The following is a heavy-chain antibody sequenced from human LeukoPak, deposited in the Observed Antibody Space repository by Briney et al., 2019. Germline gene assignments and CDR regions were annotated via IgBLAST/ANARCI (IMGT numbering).Heavy chain of an antibody. CDR2: IYSGGST. Sequence: GGSLRLSCAASGFTVSSNYMSWVRQAPGKGLEWVSVIYSGGSTYYADSVKGRFAISRDNSKNTLYLQMNSLRAEDTAVYYCARVSDTGYFDYWGQGTLVTVSS. CDR3: ARVSDTGYFDY. CDR1: GFTVSSNY. J-gene: IGHJ4*02. D-gene: IGHD1-26*01. V-gene: IGHV3-53*01.